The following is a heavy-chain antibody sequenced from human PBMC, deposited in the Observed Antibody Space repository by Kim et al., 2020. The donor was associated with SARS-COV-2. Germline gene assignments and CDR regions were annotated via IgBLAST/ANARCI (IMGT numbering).Heavy chain of an antibody. V-gene: IGHV1-18*01. D-gene: IGHD5-18*01. CDR3: ARALRDVDTAMVQYYFDY. J-gene: IGHJ4*02. CDR1: GYTFTSYG. CDR2: ISAYNGNT. Sequence: ASVKVSCKASGYTFTSYGISWVRQAPGQGLEWMGWISAYNGNTNYAQKLQGRVTMTTDTSTSTAYMELRSLRSDDTAVYYCARALRDVDTAMVQYYFDYWGQGTLVTVSS.